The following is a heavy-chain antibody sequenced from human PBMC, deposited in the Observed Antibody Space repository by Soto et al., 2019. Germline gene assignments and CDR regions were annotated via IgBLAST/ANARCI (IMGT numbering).Heavy chain of an antibody. V-gene: IGHV4-34*01. CDR1: GDSLSGSY. CDR2: VSHSGAT. J-gene: IGHJ6*02. Sequence: SETLSLTCAVSGDSLSGSYWTWIRQFPGKGLEWIGEVSHSGATNYNPSLESRVSISVDMSTNQFSLKLDSVTAADTAVYFCARRRALRPSYYYYYYDMDVWGQGTTVTVSS. D-gene: IGHD3-16*01. CDR3: ARRRALRPSYYYYYYDMDV.